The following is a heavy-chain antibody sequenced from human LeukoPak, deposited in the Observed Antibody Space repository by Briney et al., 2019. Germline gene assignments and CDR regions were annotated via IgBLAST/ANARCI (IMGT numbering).Heavy chain of an antibody. V-gene: IGHV3-74*01. CDR3: LRDLNWSLDQ. Sequence: GGSLRLSCAASGFTFSNYMMHRVRQAPGKGLVWVSRIKSDGITITYADSVKGRFTISRDNAKNTLYLQMNSLRAEDTAVYYCLRDLNWSLDQWGQGTLVTVSS. CDR1: GFTFSNYM. J-gene: IGHJ4*02. CDR2: IKSDGITI. D-gene: IGHD1-20*01.